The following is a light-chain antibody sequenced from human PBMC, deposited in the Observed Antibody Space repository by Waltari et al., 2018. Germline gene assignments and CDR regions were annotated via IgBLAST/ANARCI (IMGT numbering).Light chain of an antibody. Sequence: QPVLTQPPSVYGTPGQRVTISCSGRNSNIGRNSVNWYTQLPGKAPKLLIYNDNQGPSGVPDRFSASKSGTSASLAITGLQSEDEADYYCAVWDDSLGGVFGGGTKLTVL. CDR3: AVWDDSLGGV. CDR1: NSNIGRNS. CDR2: NDN. J-gene: IGLJ3*02. V-gene: IGLV1-44*01.